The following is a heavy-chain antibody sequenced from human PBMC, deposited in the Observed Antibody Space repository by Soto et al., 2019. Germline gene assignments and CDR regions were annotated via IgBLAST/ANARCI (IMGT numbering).Heavy chain of an antibody. Sequence: GVLRLSCAASGFTFSSYSMNWVRQAPGKGLEWVSYISSSSSTIYYADSVKGRFTISRDNAKNSLYLQMNSLRDEDTAVYYCASVIAVAGNFDYWGQGTLVTVSS. CDR3: ASVIAVAGNFDY. CDR2: ISSSSSTI. J-gene: IGHJ4*02. CDR1: GFTFSSYS. D-gene: IGHD6-19*01. V-gene: IGHV3-48*02.